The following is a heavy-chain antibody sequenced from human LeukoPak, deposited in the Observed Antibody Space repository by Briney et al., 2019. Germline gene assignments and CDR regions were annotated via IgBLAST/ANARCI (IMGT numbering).Heavy chain of an antibody. J-gene: IGHJ4*02. Sequence: SGTLSLTCAVYGGSFSGYYWSWIRQPPGKGLEWIGEINHSGSTNYNPSLKSRVTTSVDTSKNQFSLKLSSVTAADTAVYYCARSPRYSYGTRHFDYWGQGSLVTVSS. V-gene: IGHV4-34*01. CDR2: INHSGST. CDR1: GGSFSGYY. CDR3: ARSPRYSYGTRHFDY. D-gene: IGHD5-18*01.